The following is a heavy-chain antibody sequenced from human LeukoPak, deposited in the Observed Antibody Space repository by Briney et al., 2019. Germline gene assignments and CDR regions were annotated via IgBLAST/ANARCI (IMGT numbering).Heavy chain of an antibody. V-gene: IGHV4-30-2*01. CDR1: GGSISSGGYY. J-gene: IGHJ4*02. CDR3: ARKSPNYYGSGSLFQSTYYFDY. CDR2: IYHSGST. D-gene: IGHD3-10*01. Sequence: SETLSLTCTVSGGSISSGGYYWSWIRQPPGKGLEWIGYIYHSGSTYYNPSLKSRVTISVDRSKNQFSLKLSSVTAADTAVYYCARKSPNYYGSGSLFQSTYYFDYWGQGTLVTVSS.